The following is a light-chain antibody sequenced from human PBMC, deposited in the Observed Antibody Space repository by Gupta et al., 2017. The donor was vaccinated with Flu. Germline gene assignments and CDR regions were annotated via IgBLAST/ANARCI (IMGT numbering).Light chain of an antibody. Sequence: SPAKTARITCSGNEVGETSGCDSPQKPRQHRIVVIYKDKTRTPATPVRFSGSNSGNTATLTMPGTQAMAEDDYYCHAGDSTIEVFGGGTKLTVL. V-gene: IGLV3-1*01. CDR2: KDK. CDR1: EVGETS. J-gene: IGLJ3*02. CDR3: HAGDSTIEV.